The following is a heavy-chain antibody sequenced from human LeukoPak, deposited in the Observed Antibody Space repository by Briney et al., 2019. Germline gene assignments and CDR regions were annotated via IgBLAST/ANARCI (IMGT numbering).Heavy chain of an antibody. V-gene: IGHV3-21*01. D-gene: IGHD2-21*02. CDR2: ISSSGSYI. CDR3: ARDDECGGDCYSAFDI. J-gene: IGHJ3*02. CDR1: GFTFSSYS. Sequence: PGGSLRLSCAASGFTFSSYSMNWVRQAPGKGLEWVSSISSSGSYIYYADSVKGRFTISRDNAKNSLYLQMNSLRAEDTAVYYCARDDECGGDCYSAFDIWGQGTMVTVSS.